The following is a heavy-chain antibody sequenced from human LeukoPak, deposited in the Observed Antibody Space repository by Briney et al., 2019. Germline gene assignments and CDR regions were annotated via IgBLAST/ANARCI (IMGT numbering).Heavy chain of an antibody. V-gene: IGHV1-46*01. D-gene: IGHD3-22*01. J-gene: IGHJ5*02. Sequence: EASVKVSCKASGYTFTSYYMHWVRQAPGQGLEWMGIINPSGGSTSYAQKFQGRVTMTRDTSTSTVYMELSSLRSEDTAVYYCARDGVVVSPLNWFDPWGQGTLVTVSS. CDR2: INPSGGST. CDR3: ARDGVVVSPLNWFDP. CDR1: GYTFTSYY.